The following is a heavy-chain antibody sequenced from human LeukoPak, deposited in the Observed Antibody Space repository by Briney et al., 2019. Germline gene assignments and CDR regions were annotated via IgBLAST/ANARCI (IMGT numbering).Heavy chain of an antibody. CDR1: GHSISSVYY. CDR3: AKGYCSSTSCPADY. Sequence: SETLSLTRTVSGHSISSVYYWGWIRQPPGKGVEWIGSVYHGGNSYYDPSLKRRVTISVDTSKTQFSLKLSSVTAADTAVYYCAKGYCSSTSCPADYWGQGILVTVSS. V-gene: IGHV4-38-2*02. J-gene: IGHJ4*02. CDR2: VYHGGNS. D-gene: IGHD2-2*01.